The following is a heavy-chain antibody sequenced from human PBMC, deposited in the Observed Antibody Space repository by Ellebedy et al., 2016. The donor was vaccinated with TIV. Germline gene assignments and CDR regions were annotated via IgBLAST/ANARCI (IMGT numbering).Heavy chain of an antibody. CDR3: GRGRGYASTGRVYYFDY. Sequence: AASVKVSCKASAYTFIDFDINWVRQATRQGLEWVAWMNPKSGNTGSAQNFQGRVTMTRDSSISTAYMELSSLTSEDTAVYYCGRGRGYASTGRVYYFDYWGQGSLVTVSS. D-gene: IGHD2-15*01. CDR2: MNPKSGNT. V-gene: IGHV1-8*01. CDR1: AYTFIDFD. J-gene: IGHJ4*02.